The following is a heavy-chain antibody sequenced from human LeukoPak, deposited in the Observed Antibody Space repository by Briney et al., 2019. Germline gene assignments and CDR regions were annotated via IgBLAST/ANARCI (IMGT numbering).Heavy chain of an antibody. J-gene: IGHJ4*02. CDR1: GGSISSYY. CDR2: IYTSGST. CDR3: ARERWGYSYGYGTYYFDY. D-gene: IGHD5-18*01. V-gene: IGHV4-4*07. Sequence: SETLSLTCTVSGGSISSYYCSWIRQPAGKGLEWIGRIYTSGSTNYNPSLKSRVTMSVDTSKNQFSLKLSSVTAADTAVYYCARERWGYSYGYGTYYFDYWGQGTLVTVSS.